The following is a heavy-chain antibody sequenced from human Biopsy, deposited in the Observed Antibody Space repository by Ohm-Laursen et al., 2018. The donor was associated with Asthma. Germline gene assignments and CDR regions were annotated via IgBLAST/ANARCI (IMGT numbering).Heavy chain of an antibody. Sequence: TLSLTCSVSGYSISNGGYYWTWVRQRPGKCLEWIGNIYHRGNTKYNPSLKSRLSFSVDTSKNQFSLKLSSVTAADTAIYFCARDYYDFWNRSVYTYFGMDVWGRGTTVTVSS. V-gene: IGHV4-31*03. D-gene: IGHD3-3*01. J-gene: IGHJ6*02. CDR1: GYSISNGGYY. CDR2: IYHRGNT. CDR3: ARDYYDFWNRSVYTYFGMDV.